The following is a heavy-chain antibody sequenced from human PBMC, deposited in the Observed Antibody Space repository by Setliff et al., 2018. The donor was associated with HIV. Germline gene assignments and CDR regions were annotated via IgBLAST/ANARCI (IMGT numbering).Heavy chain of an antibody. V-gene: IGHV3-15*01. CDR3: TTGTRLED. D-gene: IGHD6-25*01. Sequence: PGGSLRLSCAASGLRFNKAWMNWVRQAPGKGLEWVGRIKSETDGGTTDYAAPVKGRFTISRDDSKNTLYLQMNSLKTEDTAVYYCTTGTRLEDWGQGALVTVSS. CDR1: GLRFNKAW. J-gene: IGHJ4*02. CDR2: IKSETDGGTT.